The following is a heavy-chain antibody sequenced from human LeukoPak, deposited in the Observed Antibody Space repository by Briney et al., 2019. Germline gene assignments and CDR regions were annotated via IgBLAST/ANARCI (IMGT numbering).Heavy chain of an antibody. CDR1: GFTFSSYG. V-gene: IGHV3-30*03. J-gene: IGHJ6*03. D-gene: IGHD1-26*01. Sequence: GGSLRLSCAASGFTFSSYGMHWVRQAPGKGLEWVAVISYDGSNKYYGDSVKGRFTISRDNAKNSLYLQMNSLRAEDTAVYYCARDPYSGSYGNYYYYFMDVWGKGTTVTISS. CDR3: ARDPYSGSYGNYYYYFMDV. CDR2: ISYDGSNK.